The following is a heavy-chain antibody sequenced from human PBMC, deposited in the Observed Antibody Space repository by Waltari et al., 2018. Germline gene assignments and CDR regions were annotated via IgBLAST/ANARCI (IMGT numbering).Heavy chain of an antibody. J-gene: IGHJ6*02. Sequence: QVQLQESGPGLVKPSQTLSLTCTVSGGSISSGGYYWSWIRQHPGKGLEWIGYIYYSGSNYYNPSLKSRVTVSVDTSKNQFSLKLSSVTAADTAVYYCARGVTDRYYYYGMDVWGQGTTVTVSS. CDR2: IYYSGSN. CDR3: ARGVTDRYYYYGMDV. V-gene: IGHV4-31*03. CDR1: GGSISSGGYY.